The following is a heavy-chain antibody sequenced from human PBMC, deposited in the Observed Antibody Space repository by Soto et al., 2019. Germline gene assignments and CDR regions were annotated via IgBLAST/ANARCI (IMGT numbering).Heavy chain of an antibody. V-gene: IGHV3-30-3*01. Sequence: QVELKESGGGVVQPGRSLRLSCAASGFTSSSYAMHWVRQARGKGLEWVAVISYEGSNKYYADSVKGRFIISRDNSKSTLYLQMNSLRTEDTAVYYCASECKHDGLDYWGQGTLVTVSS. CDR2: ISYEGSNK. J-gene: IGHJ4*02. CDR1: GFTSSSYA. D-gene: IGHD1-1*01. CDR3: ASECKHDGLDY.